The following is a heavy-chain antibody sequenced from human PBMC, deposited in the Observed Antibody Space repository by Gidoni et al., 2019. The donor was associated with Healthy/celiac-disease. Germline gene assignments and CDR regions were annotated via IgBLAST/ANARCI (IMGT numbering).Heavy chain of an antibody. CDR1: GFTFSSYS. J-gene: IGHJ2*01. CDR2: ISSSSSYI. Sequence: EVQLVESGGGLVKPGRSLRLSCAASGFTFSSYSMNWVRQARGKGLEWVSSISSSSSYISYADSVKGRFTISRDNAKNSLYLQMNSLRAEDTAVYYCARGSYGGNPPCRYFDLWGRGTLVTVSS. CDR3: ARGSYGGNPPCRYFDL. D-gene: IGHD1-26*01. V-gene: IGHV3-21*01.